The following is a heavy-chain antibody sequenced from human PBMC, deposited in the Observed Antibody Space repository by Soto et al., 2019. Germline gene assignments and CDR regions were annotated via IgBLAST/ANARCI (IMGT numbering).Heavy chain of an antibody. J-gene: IGHJ4*02. CDR1: GFRFSDYG. V-gene: IGHV3-30*18. CDR2: MTFDRTDK. D-gene: IGHD4-17*01. CDR3: AKDRRVGEYHSVYAF. Sequence: QVQLAESGGGVVQPGRSLRLSCIGSGFRFSDYGMHWVRQAPGKALERVAMMTFDRTDKYSADSVKGRFIISSDKSKNPLYLQMNRLRAEATAVYHCAKDRRVGEYHSVYAFWVQGTMVTVSS.